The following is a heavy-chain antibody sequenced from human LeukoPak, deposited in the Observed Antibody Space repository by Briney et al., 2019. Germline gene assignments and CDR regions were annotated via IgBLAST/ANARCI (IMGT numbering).Heavy chain of an antibody. D-gene: IGHD3-22*01. CDR2: IKQDGSEK. CDR3: ARGSHYDSSGYSPPPPTDAFDI. J-gene: IGHJ3*02. CDR1: GFTFSSYW. Sequence: GGSLRLSCAASGFTFSSYWMSWVRQAPGKGLEWVANIKQDGSEKYYVDSVKGRFTISRDNAKNSLYLQMNSLRAEATAVYYCARGSHYDSSGYSPPPPTDAFDIWGQGTMVTVSS. V-gene: IGHV3-7*01.